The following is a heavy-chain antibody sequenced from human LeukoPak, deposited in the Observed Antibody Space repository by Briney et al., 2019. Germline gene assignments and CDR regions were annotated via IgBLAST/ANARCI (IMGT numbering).Heavy chain of an antibody. J-gene: IGHJ5*02. V-gene: IGHV3-9*01. CDR2: ISWNSGSI. Sequence: PGGSLRLSCAASGFTFDDYAMHWVRQAPGKGLEWVSGISWNSGSIGYADSVKGRFTISRDNAKNSLYLQMNSLRAEDTALYYCAKDNIWVGHNWFDPWGQGTLVTVSS. CDR1: GFTFDDYA. CDR3: AKDNIWVGHNWFDP. D-gene: IGHD3-10*01.